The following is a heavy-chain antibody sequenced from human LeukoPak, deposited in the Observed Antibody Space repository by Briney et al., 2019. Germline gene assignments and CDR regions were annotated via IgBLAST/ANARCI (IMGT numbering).Heavy chain of an antibody. D-gene: IGHD3-16*02. CDR1: GFTFSSYW. CDR2: IKSDGST. CDR3: ARADYDYVWGSYRQYYFDY. V-gene: IGHV3-74*01. Sequence: PGGSLRLSCAASGFTFSSYWMHWVRQTPGKGLVWVSRIKSDGSTIYADSVKGRFTISRDNARNTLYLQMNSLRAEDTAVYYCARADYDYVWGSYRQYYFDYWGQGTLVTVSS. J-gene: IGHJ4*02.